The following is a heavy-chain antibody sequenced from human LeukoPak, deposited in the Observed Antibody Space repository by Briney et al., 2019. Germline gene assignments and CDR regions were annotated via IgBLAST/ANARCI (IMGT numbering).Heavy chain of an antibody. Sequence: GGSLRLSCAASGFTFSGYSMNWVRQAPGKGLEWVSYISSSSSAIYYADSMKGRFTISRDNAKNAPYLQMNTLRDEDTAVYYCARDNLPGFDFWGQGTLVTVSS. J-gene: IGHJ4*02. CDR1: GFTFSGYS. CDR2: ISSSSSAI. D-gene: IGHD1-14*01. V-gene: IGHV3-48*02. CDR3: ARDNLPGFDF.